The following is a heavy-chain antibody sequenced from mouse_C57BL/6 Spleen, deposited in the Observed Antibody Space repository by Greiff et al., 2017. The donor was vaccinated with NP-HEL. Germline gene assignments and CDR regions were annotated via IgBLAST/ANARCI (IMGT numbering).Heavy chain of an antibody. CDR2: IYPRSGNT. Sequence: QVQLQQSGAELARPGASVKLSCKASGYTFTSYGISWVKQRTGQGLEWIGEIYPRSGNTYYNEKFKGKATLTADKSSSTAYMELRSLTSEDSAVYFCARGKAIYYYGGSYWYFDVWGTGTTVTVSS. D-gene: IGHD1-1*01. V-gene: IGHV1-81*01. CDR1: GYTFTSYG. CDR3: ARGKAIYYYGGSYWYFDV. J-gene: IGHJ1*03.